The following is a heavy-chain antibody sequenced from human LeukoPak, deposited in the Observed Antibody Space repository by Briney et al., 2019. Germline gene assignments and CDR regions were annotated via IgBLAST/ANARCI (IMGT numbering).Heavy chain of an antibody. D-gene: IGHD2-15*01. CDR1: GGSISSYY. J-gene: IGHJ4*02. CDR3: ARDGYCGGGSCGFDY. CDR2: IYYSGST. Sequence: PSETLSLTCTVSGGSISSYYWSWIRQPPGKGLEWIGYIYYSGSTNYNPSLKSRVTISVDTSKNQFSLKLSSVTAADTAVYYCARDGYCGGGSCGFDYWGQGTLVTVSS. V-gene: IGHV4-59*01.